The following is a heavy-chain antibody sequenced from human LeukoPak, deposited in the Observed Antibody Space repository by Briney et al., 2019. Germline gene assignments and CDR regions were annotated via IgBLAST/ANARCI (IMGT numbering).Heavy chain of an antibody. CDR2: ISSSGSTI. Sequence: PGGSLRLSCAASGFTFSSYEMNWVRQAPGKGLEWVSYISSSGSTIYYADSVKGRFTISRDNAKNSLYLQMNSLRAEDTAVYYCARAEMRWRVVVVAFDIWGQGTMVTVSS. V-gene: IGHV3-48*03. J-gene: IGHJ3*02. CDR3: ARAEMRWRVVVVAFDI. D-gene: IGHD2-15*01. CDR1: GFTFSSYE.